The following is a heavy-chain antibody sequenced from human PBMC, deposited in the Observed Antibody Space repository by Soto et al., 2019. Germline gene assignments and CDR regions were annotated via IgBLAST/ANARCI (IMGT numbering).Heavy chain of an antibody. J-gene: IGHJ1*01. CDR2: IDPIGGNT. Sequence: QVQLVQSGAEVKEPGASVKISCKASGYTFTTYHIHWVRQAPGQGLDWMGMIDPIGGNTGYARKFQXRXAXTXXTSAGTAYIEVNRLRFGDTAMYFCVRGYCPSSASGEGEFQHGGQGTLVTVSS. V-gene: IGHV1-46*01. D-gene: IGHD2-2*01. CDR1: GYTFTTYH. CDR3: VRGYCPSSASGEGEFQH.